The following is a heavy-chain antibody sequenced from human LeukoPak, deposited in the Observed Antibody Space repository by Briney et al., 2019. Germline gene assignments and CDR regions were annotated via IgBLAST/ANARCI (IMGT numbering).Heavy chain of an antibody. CDR3: AKWSSVLHYYDSSLHFDY. CDR1: GFTFSSYE. CDR2: ISSSGSTI. Sequence: GGSLRLSCAASGFTFSSYEMNWVRQAPGKGLEWVSYISSSGSTIYYADSVKGRFTISRDNSKNTLYLQMNSLRAEDTAVYYCAKWSSVLHYYDSSLHFDYWGQGTLVTVSS. J-gene: IGHJ4*02. V-gene: IGHV3-48*03. D-gene: IGHD3-22*01.